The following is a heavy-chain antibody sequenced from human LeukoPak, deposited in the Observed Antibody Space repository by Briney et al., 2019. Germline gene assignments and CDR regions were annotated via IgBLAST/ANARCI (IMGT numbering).Heavy chain of an antibody. CDR2: INHSGST. Sequence: SETLSLTCAVYGGSFSGYYWSWIRQPPGKGLEWIGEINHSGSTNYNPSLKSRVTISVDTSKIQFSLKLSSVTAADTAVYYCARGGDYFNWFDPWGQGTLVTVSS. CDR3: ARGGDYFNWFDP. J-gene: IGHJ5*02. CDR1: GGSFSGYY. D-gene: IGHD2/OR15-2a*01. V-gene: IGHV4-34*01.